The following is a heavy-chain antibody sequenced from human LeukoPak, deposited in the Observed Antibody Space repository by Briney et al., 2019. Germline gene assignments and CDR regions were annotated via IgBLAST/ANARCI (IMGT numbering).Heavy chain of an antibody. CDR1: GYSISSGYY. D-gene: IGHD4-11*01. Sequence: SETLSLTCTVSGYSISSGYYWGWIRQPPGKGLEWIGEIFYSGSTNYNPSLKSRVTLSLDKSKNQFSLQLSSVTAADTAVYYCAKSYSNYPPYFDYWGQGTLVTVSS. CDR2: IFYSGST. J-gene: IGHJ4*02. V-gene: IGHV4-38-2*02. CDR3: AKSYSNYPPYFDY.